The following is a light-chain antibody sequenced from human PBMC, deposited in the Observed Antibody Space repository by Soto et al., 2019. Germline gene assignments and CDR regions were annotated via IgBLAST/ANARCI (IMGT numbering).Light chain of an antibody. V-gene: IGKV1-33*01. CDR1: QDISNY. CDR3: QQYDNLPFT. J-gene: IGKJ5*01. Sequence: DIQMTQSPSSLSASVGDRVTITCQASQDISNYLNWYQQKPGKTPKILDYAASNLETGVPSRFSGSGSGTDFTFTISSLQPEDIATYYCQQYDNLPFTFGQGTRLEIK. CDR2: AAS.